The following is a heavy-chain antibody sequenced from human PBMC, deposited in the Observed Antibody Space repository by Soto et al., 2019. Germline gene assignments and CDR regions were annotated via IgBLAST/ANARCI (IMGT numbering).Heavy chain of an antibody. CDR2: MYHSGST. CDR3: ARVPAY. CDR1: GGSISSYY. J-gene: IGHJ4*02. V-gene: IGHV4-59*12. D-gene: IGHD2-2*01. Sequence: PSETLSLTCTVSGGSISSYYWSWIRQPPGKGLEWIGYMYHSGSTYYNPSLKSRVTISIDRSKNQFSLKLSSVTAADTAVYYCARVPAYWGQGFLVTVSS.